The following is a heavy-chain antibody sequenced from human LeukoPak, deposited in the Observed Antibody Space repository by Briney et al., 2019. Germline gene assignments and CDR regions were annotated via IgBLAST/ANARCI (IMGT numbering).Heavy chain of an antibody. D-gene: IGHD4-17*01. CDR3: AGANYDYGDFIDC. Sequence: GGSLRLSCAASGFTFSSYSMNWVRQAPGKGLEWVSSISSSSSYIYYADSVKGRSTISRDNAKNSLYLQMNSLRAEDTAVYYCAGANYDYGDFIDCWGQGTLVTVSS. CDR1: GFTFSSYS. J-gene: IGHJ4*02. V-gene: IGHV3-21*01. CDR2: ISSSSSYI.